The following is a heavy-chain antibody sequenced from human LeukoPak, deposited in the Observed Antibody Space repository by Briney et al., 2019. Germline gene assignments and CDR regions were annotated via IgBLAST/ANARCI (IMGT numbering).Heavy chain of an antibody. CDR3: ASSDSSSLYY. Sequence: ASVKVSCKASGGTFSSYAISWVRQAPGQGLEWMGGIIPIFGTANYAQKFQGRVTITTDESTSTAYMELSSLRSEGTAVYYCASSDSSSLYYWGQGTLVTVSS. V-gene: IGHV1-69*05. CDR1: GGTFSSYA. D-gene: IGHD6-6*01. CDR2: IIPIFGTA. J-gene: IGHJ4*02.